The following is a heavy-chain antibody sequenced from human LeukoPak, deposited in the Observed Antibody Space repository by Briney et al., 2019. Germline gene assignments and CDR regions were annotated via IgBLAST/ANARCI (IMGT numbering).Heavy chain of an antibody. Sequence: GGSLRLSCAASGFTFDDYGMSWVRQAPGKGLEWVSGVNWNGGSTGYADSVKGRFTISRDNAKNSLYLQMNSLRAEDTALYYCARSKWRSVAGNFDYGGQGTLVTVSS. CDR2: VNWNGGST. V-gene: IGHV3-20*04. CDR1: GFTFDDYG. D-gene: IGHD6-19*01. J-gene: IGHJ4*02. CDR3: ARSKWRSVAGNFDY.